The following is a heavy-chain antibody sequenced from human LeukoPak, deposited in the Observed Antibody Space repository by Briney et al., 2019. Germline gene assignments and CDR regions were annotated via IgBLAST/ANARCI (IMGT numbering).Heavy chain of an antibody. J-gene: IGHJ4*02. CDR3: AKGGSCSGGTRPTDLDY. V-gene: IGHV3-23*01. Sequence: GGSLRLSCAASGFTLRSCAMSWVRQAPGKGLEWVSAMSGSGGSTYYADSVKGRFTISRDNSKNTLYLQMNSLRAEDTALYYCAKGGSCSGGTRPTDLDYWGQGTLVTVSS. CDR1: GFTLRSCA. D-gene: IGHD2-15*01. CDR2: MSGSGGST.